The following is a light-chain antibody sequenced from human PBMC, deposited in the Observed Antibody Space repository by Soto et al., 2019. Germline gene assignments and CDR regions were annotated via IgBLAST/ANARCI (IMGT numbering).Light chain of an antibody. J-gene: IGKJ1*01. Sequence: EIVLTQSPATLSLSPGERATLSCRASQNINSYLAWYQQKPGQAPRLLIYDASNRATGIPARFSGSGSGTDFTLTISGLEPEDFAVYYCHQRSNWWTFGQGTKVEIK. CDR2: DAS. CDR1: QNINSY. CDR3: HQRSNWWT. V-gene: IGKV3-11*01.